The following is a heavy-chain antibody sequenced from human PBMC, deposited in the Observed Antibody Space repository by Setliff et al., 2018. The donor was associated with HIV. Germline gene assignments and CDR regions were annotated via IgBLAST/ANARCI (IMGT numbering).Heavy chain of an antibody. J-gene: IGHJ4*02. CDR1: GGSFSSGIYY. CDR3: ASTSYYYDSSGYNSWPLFDY. D-gene: IGHD3-22*01. CDR2: IYYSGSN. V-gene: IGHV4-39*07. Sequence: SETLSLTCTVSGGSFSSGIYYWSWIRQPPGKGLEWIGSIYYSGSNYDNPSLKNRVTISMDTSRNQFSLRLKSVTAADTAVYYCASTSYYYDSSGYNSWPLFDYWGQGTLVTVSS.